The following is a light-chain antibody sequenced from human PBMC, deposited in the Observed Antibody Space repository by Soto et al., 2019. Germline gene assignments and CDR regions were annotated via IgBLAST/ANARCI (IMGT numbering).Light chain of an antibody. CDR1: SSNIGAGYD. Sequence: QSVLTQPPSVSGAPGQRVTISCTGSSSNIGAGYDVHWYQQLPGTAPKLLIYGNSNRPSGVPDRFSGSKSATSASLAITGLQAEDEADYYCQSYDSNLSVVFGGGTQLTVL. V-gene: IGLV1-40*01. J-gene: IGLJ2*01. CDR3: QSYDSNLSVV. CDR2: GNS.